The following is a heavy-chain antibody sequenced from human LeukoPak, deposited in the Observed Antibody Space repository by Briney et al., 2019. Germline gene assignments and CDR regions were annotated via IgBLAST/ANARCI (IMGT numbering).Heavy chain of an antibody. Sequence: PGGSLRLSCTASGLSFSDYSMNWVRQAPGKGLEWVSGINGRGGRTYYADSVKGRFAISRDNSKNTLFLQMNSLRAEDTAVYYCAKGGIVHPFDYWGQGTLVTVSS. CDR3: AKGGIVHPFDY. CDR2: INGRGGRT. V-gene: IGHV3-23*01. D-gene: IGHD1-26*01. J-gene: IGHJ4*02. CDR1: GLSFSDYS.